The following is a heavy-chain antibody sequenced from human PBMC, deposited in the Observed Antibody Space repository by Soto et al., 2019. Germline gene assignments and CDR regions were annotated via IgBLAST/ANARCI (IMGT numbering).Heavy chain of an antibody. J-gene: IGHJ6*03. V-gene: IGHV3-48*01. CDR3: ARARPGLSEPVYYYYYYMEV. CDR1: GFTFSIYS. Sequence: PAGCLRLSCSPSGFTFSIYSMNCVRPAPGKGLELFSYISSSSSTIYYADSVKGRFTISRDKAKNSLYRQMNSLRAEDTAVYYCARARPGLSEPVYYYYYYMEVWGKVTTVTVSS. D-gene: IGHD6-6*01. CDR2: ISSSSSTI.